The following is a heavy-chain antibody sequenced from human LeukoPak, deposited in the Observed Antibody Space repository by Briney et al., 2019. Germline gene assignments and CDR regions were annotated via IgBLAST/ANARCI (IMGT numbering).Heavy chain of an antibody. J-gene: IGHJ4*02. CDR2: IKQDGREI. Sequence: GGSLRLSSEASGFTFSYYWMNWVRRAPGKGLEWVANIKQDGREIYYADSVKGRFSISRDNAQTSLYLQMNSLRAEDTAVYYCARDVVFDYWGQGTLVSVSS. D-gene: IGHD2-21*01. CDR1: GFTFSYYW. V-gene: IGHV3-7*01. CDR3: ARDVVFDY.